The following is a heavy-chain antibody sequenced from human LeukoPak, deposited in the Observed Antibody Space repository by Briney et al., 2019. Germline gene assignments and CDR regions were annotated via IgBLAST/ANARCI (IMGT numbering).Heavy chain of an antibody. CDR1: GFTFSSYS. Sequence: GGSLRLSCAASGFTFSSYSMKWVRQAPGKGLEWVSYISSSSSNIYYADSVKGRFTISRDNAKNSLYLQMNSLRDEDTAVYYCARDYCSGVTCHPDYWGQGTLVTVSS. CDR2: ISSSSSNI. V-gene: IGHV3-48*02. D-gene: IGHD2-15*01. CDR3: ARDYCSGVTCHPDY. J-gene: IGHJ4*02.